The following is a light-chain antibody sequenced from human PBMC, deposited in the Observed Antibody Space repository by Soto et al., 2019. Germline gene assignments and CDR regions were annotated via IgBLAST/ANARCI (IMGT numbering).Light chain of an antibody. J-gene: IGLJ3*02. CDR2: EVS. Sequence: QPVLTQPASVSGSLGQSITISCTGTSSDVGAYNYVSWYQQHPGKAPKLMIYEVSSRPSGVSNRFSGSKSANTASLTISGLQAGDEADYYCSSYTSSSTWLFGGGTKLTVL. V-gene: IGLV2-14*03. CDR3: SSYTSSSTWL. CDR1: SSDVGAYNY.